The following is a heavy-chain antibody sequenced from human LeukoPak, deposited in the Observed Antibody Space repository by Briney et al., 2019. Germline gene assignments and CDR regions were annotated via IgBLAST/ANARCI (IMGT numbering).Heavy chain of an antibody. J-gene: IGHJ2*01. CDR1: GGSLSSSGYS. Sequence: PSQTLSLTCVVSGGSLSSSGYSWSWIRQPPGKGLEWIGYIYYSGSTYYNPSLKSRVTISVDRSKNQFSLKLNSVTAADTAVYHCARLRGYDCSDYLHWYFDLWGRGTLVTVSS. CDR2: IYYSGST. D-gene: IGHD3-22*01. V-gene: IGHV4-30-2*01. CDR3: ARLRGYDCSDYLHWYFDL.